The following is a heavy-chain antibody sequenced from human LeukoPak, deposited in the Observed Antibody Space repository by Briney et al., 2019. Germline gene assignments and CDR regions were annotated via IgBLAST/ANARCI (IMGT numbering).Heavy chain of an antibody. J-gene: IGHJ5*02. CDR3: AKAVAGRNWFDP. V-gene: IGHV3-23*01. Sequence: GGSLRLSCAASGFTFSSYAMSWVRQAPGKGLEWVSAISGSGGSTYYADSVKGRFTISRDNSKNTLYLQMNSPRAEDTAVYYCAKAVAGRNWFDPWGQGTLVTVSS. CDR1: GFTFSSYA. D-gene: IGHD6-19*01. CDR2: ISGSGGST.